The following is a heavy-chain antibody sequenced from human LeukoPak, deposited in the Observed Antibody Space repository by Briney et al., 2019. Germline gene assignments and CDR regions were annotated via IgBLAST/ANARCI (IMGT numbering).Heavy chain of an antibody. Sequence: SETLSLTCTVSGYSIGSGYCWGWIRQSPGKGLEWIASIYHGGNTFYNPSLKSRVTISVQTSENQFSLKLSSVTAADTAVYYCARDGDSGAFDIWGQGTMVTVSS. CDR1: GYSIGSGYC. CDR2: IYHGGNT. CDR3: ARDGDSGAFDI. V-gene: IGHV4-38-2*02. J-gene: IGHJ3*02. D-gene: IGHD3-10*01.